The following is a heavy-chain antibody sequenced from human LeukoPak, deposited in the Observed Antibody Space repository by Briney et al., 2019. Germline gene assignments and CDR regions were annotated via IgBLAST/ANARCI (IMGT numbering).Heavy chain of an antibody. CDR3: AREDTAMDEGGYDY. J-gene: IGHJ4*02. D-gene: IGHD5-18*01. CDR2: IYYSGST. Sequence: SETLSLTCTVSGGSISSSSYYWGWIRQPPGKGLEWIGSIYYSGSTYYNPSLKSRVTISVDTSKNQFSLKLSSVTAADTAVYYCAREDTAMDEGGYDYWGQGTLVTVSS. V-gene: IGHV4-39*07. CDR1: GGSISSSSYY.